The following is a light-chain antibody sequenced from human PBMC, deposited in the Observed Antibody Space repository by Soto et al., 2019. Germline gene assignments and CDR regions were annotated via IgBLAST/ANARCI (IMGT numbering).Light chain of an antibody. J-gene: IGKJ1*01. CDR3: QQSYSTPWT. Sequence: DIQMTQSPSSLSESVGDRVTITCRASQSISSYLNCYQQKPGKAPKLLIYAASSLQSGVPSRFSGSGSGTDFTLTISSLQPEDFATYYCQQSYSTPWTFGQGTKVDIK. V-gene: IGKV1-39*01. CDR2: AAS. CDR1: QSISSY.